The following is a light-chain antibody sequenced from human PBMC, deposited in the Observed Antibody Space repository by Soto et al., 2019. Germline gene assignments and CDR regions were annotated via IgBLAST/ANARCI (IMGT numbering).Light chain of an antibody. Sequence: EIVMTQSPATLSVSPGERATLSCRASQSVSSNLAWFQQKPGQAPSLLIYGASSRATGIPDRFSGSGSGTDFTLTISRLEPEDFAVYYCQQYGNAPFTFGPGTKVDIK. V-gene: IGKV3-20*01. CDR2: GAS. J-gene: IGKJ3*01. CDR1: QSVSSN. CDR3: QQYGNAPFT.